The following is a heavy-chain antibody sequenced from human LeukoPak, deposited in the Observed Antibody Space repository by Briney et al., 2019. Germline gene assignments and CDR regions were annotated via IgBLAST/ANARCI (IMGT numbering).Heavy chain of an antibody. CDR1: GYTFTGYY. Sequence: ASVKVSCKASGYTFTGYYMHWARQAPGQGLEWMGRINPNSGGANYAQKFQGRVTMTRDTSISTAYMELSRLRSDDTAVYYCARVRIAAAGAFDYWGQGTLVTVSS. CDR2: INPNSGGA. D-gene: IGHD6-13*01. V-gene: IGHV1-2*06. J-gene: IGHJ4*02. CDR3: ARVRIAAAGAFDY.